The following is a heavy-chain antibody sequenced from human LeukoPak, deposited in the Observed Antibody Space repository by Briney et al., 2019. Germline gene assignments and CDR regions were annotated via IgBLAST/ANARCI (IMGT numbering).Heavy chain of an antibody. CDR3: ARGRYSGSYYGY. CDR1: GYTFTSYD. Sequence: ASVKVSCKASGYTFTSYDINWVRQATGQGLEWMGWMNPNSGNTGYAQKFQGRVTITRNTSISTAYMELSSLRSEDTAVYYCARGRYSGSYYGYWGQGTLVTVSS. J-gene: IGHJ4*02. CDR2: MNPNSGNT. V-gene: IGHV1-8*03. D-gene: IGHD1-26*01.